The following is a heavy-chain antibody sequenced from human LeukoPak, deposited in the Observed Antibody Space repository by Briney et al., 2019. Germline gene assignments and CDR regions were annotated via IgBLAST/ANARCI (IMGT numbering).Heavy chain of an antibody. CDR3: AKRGVVIRVILVGFHKEAYYFDS. CDR1: GITLSNYG. CDR2: ISDSGGKT. J-gene: IGHJ4*02. D-gene: IGHD3-22*01. V-gene: IGHV3-23*01. Sequence: GGSLRLSCAVSGITLSNYGMSWVRQAPGKGLEWVAGISDSGGKTNYADSVKGRFTISRDNPKNTLYLQMNSLRDEDTAVYFCAKRGVVIRVILVGFHKEAYYFDSWGQGALVTVSS.